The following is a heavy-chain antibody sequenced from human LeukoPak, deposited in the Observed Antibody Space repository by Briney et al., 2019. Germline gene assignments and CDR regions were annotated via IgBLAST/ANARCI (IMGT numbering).Heavy chain of an antibody. J-gene: IGHJ4*02. CDR3: AREMTTTETFDY. CDR2: IIPILGIA. V-gene: IGHV1-69*04. Sequence: SVKVSCKASGGTFSSYAISWVRQAPGQGLEWMGRIIPILGIANYAQKFQGRVTITADKSTSTAYMELSSLRDEDTAVYYCAREMTTTETFDYWGQGTLVTVSS. CDR1: GGTFSSYA. D-gene: IGHD5-24*01.